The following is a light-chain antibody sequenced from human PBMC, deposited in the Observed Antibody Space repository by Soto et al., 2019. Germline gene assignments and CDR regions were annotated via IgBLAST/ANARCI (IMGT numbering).Light chain of an antibody. J-gene: IGLJ2*01. Sequence: SYELTRPPSVSVSPGQTARITCSGDALPKQYAYWYQQKPGQAPVLVIYKDSERPSGIPERFSGSSSGTTVTLTISGVQAEDEADYYCQSADSSGTYQGVFGGGTKLTVL. CDR1: ALPKQY. CDR2: KDS. V-gene: IGLV3-25*03. CDR3: QSADSSGTYQGV.